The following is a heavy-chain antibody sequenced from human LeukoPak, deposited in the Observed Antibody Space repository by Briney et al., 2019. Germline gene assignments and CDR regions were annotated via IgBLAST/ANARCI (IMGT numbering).Heavy chain of an antibody. Sequence: GESLKISCKGSGYSLSSYWIGWVRQMPGKGLEWMGIIYPGDSDTRYSPSFQGQVTISADKSISTAYLQWSSLKASDTAMYYCARQGRYCSSTSCYAEYWGQGTLVTVSS. CDR3: ARQGRYCSSTSCYAEY. J-gene: IGHJ4*02. D-gene: IGHD2-2*01. V-gene: IGHV5-51*01. CDR1: GYSLSSYW. CDR2: IYPGDSDT.